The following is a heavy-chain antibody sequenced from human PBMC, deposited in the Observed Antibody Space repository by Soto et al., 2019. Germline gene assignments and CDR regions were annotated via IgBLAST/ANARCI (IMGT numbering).Heavy chain of an antibody. V-gene: IGHV4-30-4*01. CDR3: AREGLLDYYDSSGYPPGYYFDY. CDR2: IYYSGST. J-gene: IGHJ4*02. CDR1: GGSISSGDYY. Sequence: SETLSLTCTVSGGSISSGDYYWSWIRQPPGKGLEWIGYIYYSGSTYYNPSLKSRVTISVDTSKNQFSLKLSSVTAADTAVYYCAREGLLDYYDSSGYPPGYYFDYWGQGTLVTVSS. D-gene: IGHD3-22*01.